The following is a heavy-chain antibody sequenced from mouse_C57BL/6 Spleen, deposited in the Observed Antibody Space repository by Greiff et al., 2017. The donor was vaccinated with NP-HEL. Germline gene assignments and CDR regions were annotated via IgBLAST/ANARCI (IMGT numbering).Heavy chain of an antibody. Sequence: QVQLKQPGAELVKPGASVKMSCKASGYTFTSYWITWVKQRPGQGLEWIGDIYPGSGSTNYNEKFKSKATLTVDTSSSTAYMQLSSLTSEDSAVYYCAIDGSSYVWLAYWGQGTLVTVSA. D-gene: IGHD1-1*01. J-gene: IGHJ3*01. CDR3: AIDGSSYVWLAY. V-gene: IGHV1-55*01. CDR2: IYPGSGST. CDR1: GYTFTSYW.